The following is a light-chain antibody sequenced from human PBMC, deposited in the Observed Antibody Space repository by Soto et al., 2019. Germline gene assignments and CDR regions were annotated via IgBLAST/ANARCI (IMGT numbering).Light chain of an antibody. Sequence: QSALTQPPSVSGSPGHSVAISCTGTSSDVGSYNRVAWYQQPPGTAPKLMIYEVSNRPSGVPDRFSGSKSGNTASLTISGLQAEDEADYCSSFTSSSTYVFGTGTKVTVL. CDR1: SSDVGSYNR. CDR3: SSFTSSSTYV. J-gene: IGLJ1*01. CDR2: EVS. V-gene: IGLV2-18*02.